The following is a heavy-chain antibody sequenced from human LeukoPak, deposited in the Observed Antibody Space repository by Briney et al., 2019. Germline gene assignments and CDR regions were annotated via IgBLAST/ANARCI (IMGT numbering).Heavy chain of an antibody. D-gene: IGHD6-13*01. CDR3: ARSAGYSSSWIQTYYYYYGMDV. Sequence: PSASVKVSCKASGYTFTSYAMHWVRQAPGQRLEWMGWINAGNGNTKYSQKFQGRVTITRGTSASTAYMELSSLRSEDTAVYYCARSAGYSSSWIQTYYYYYGMDVWGQGTTVTVSS. CDR1: GYTFTSYA. J-gene: IGHJ6*02. CDR2: INAGNGNT. V-gene: IGHV1-3*01.